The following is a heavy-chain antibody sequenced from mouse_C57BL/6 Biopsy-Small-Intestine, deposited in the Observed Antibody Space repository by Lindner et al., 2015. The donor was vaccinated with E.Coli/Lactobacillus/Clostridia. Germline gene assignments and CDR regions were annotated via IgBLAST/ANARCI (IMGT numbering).Heavy chain of an antibody. D-gene: IGHD2-3*01. CDR1: GYTFTDYN. CDR2: INPNNGGT. CDR3: ARKSLSDAYYTWFTY. Sequence: VQLQESGPELVKPGASVKIPCKASGYTFTDYNMDWAKQSPGKSLEWIGDINPNNGGTIYNQKFKDKASLTVDKSSTTAYMELRSLTSEDTAVYFCARKSLSDAYYTWFTYWGQGTLVTVSA. J-gene: IGHJ3*01. V-gene: IGHV1-18*01.